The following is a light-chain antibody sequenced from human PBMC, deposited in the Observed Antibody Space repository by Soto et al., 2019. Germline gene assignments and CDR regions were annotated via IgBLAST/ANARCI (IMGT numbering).Light chain of an antibody. CDR1: HTLRNNY. V-gene: IGKV3-20*01. Sequence: EVVLTQSPGTLSLSLGERATLSCRASHTLRNNYLAWYQQKPGQAPRLLIYEASSRATGIPDRFSGGGSGTDFTLTISRLEPEDFAVYYCQQFSSYPLTFGGGTKVDIK. CDR2: EAS. J-gene: IGKJ4*01. CDR3: QQFSSYPLT.